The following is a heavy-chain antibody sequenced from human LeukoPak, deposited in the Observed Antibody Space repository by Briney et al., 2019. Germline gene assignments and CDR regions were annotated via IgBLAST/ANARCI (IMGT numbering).Heavy chain of an antibody. CDR2: ISRSGSTI. Sequence: GGSLRLSCAASGFTFSSYEMNWVRQAPGKGREWVSYISRSGSTIYYADSVKGRFTISRDNVKNSLYLQMNSLRAEDTAVYYCARRYSSGWSSYIDYWGQGPLVTVSS. D-gene: IGHD6-19*01. V-gene: IGHV3-48*03. CDR1: GFTFSSYE. CDR3: ARRYSSGWSSYIDY. J-gene: IGHJ4*02.